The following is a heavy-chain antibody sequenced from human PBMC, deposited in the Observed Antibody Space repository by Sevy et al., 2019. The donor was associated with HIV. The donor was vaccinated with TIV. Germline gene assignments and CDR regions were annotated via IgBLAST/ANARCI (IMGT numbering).Heavy chain of an antibody. CDR3: VKEETAPYFDC. V-gene: IGHV3-23*01. Sequence: GGSLRLSCTASGFTFRTYAVSWVRQAPGKGLEWVAALNGDRTYYAGSVKGRFTISRDNPKNTVYLQVNSLRVEDTALYYCVKEETAPYFDCWGQGTLVTVSS. CDR2: LNGDRT. D-gene: IGHD2-21*02. CDR1: GFTFRTYA. J-gene: IGHJ4*02.